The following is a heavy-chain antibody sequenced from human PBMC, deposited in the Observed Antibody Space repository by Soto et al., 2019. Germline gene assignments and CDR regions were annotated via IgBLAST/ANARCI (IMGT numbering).Heavy chain of an antibody. Sequence: GESLRRSCAASGYTFSSYGMHWIHQAPCKVLEWVAVIWYDGSNKYYADSVKGRFTISRDNSKNTLYLQMNSLRAEDTAVYYCARETVADYYDSSGYYDAFDIWGQGT. CDR1: GYTFSSYG. CDR3: ARETVADYYDSSGYYDAFDI. CDR2: IWYDGSNK. V-gene: IGHV3-33*01. D-gene: IGHD3-22*01. J-gene: IGHJ3*02.